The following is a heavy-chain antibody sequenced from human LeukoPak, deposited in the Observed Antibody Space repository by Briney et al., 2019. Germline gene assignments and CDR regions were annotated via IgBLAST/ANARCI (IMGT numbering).Heavy chain of an antibody. J-gene: IGHJ6*02. CDR3: TSDTGSYLAYYGLDV. D-gene: IGHD1-26*01. CDR1: GFTFGDYA. CDR2: IRNLAYGGTP. V-gene: IGHV3-49*04. Sequence: PGGSLRLSCTASGFTFGDYAMSWVRQAPRKGLEWVGFIRNLAYGGTPEYAASVKGRFTISRDKYKSIAYLQMNSLKTEDTGIYYCTSDTGSYLAYYGLDVWGQGTTVTVSS.